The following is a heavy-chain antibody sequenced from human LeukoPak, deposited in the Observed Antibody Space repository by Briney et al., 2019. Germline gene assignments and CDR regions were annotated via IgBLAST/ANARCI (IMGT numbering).Heavy chain of an antibody. CDR3: ARVKQPYYDSSGYYKGAYYFDY. CDR1: GYTFTGYY. D-gene: IGHD3-22*01. Sequence: EASVKVSCKASGYTFTGYYMHWVRQAPGQGLEWMGWINPNSGGTNYAQKFQGRVTMTRDTSISTAYMELSRLRSDDTAVYYCARVKQPYYDSSGYYKGAYYFDYWGQGTLVTVSS. CDR2: INPNSGGT. J-gene: IGHJ4*02. V-gene: IGHV1-2*02.